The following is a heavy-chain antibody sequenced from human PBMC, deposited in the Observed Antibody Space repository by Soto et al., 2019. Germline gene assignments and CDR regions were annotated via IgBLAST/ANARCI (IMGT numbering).Heavy chain of an antibody. D-gene: IGHD1-26*01. J-gene: IGHJ6*02. CDR3: XXXXXXXXXXXXGWDRAMDV. Sequence: QVQLVESGGGLVKPGGSLRLSCAASGFTFSDYYMSWIRQAPGKGLEWVSYISSSSSYTNYADSVKGRFTISRDNAKNSLYLXXXXXXXXXXXXXXXXXXXXXXXXXXXGWDRAMDVWGQGTTVTVSS. CDR1: GFTFSDYY. V-gene: IGHV3-11*05. CDR2: ISSSSSYT.